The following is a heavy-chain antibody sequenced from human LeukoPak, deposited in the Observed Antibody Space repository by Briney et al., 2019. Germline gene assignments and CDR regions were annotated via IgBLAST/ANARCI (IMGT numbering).Heavy chain of an antibody. J-gene: IGHJ4*02. D-gene: IGHD3-9*01. CDR2: ISGSGGST. Sequence: PGGSLRLSCVASGFTFSSYAMSWVRQAPGKGLEWVSAISGSGGSTYYADSVKGRFTISRDNSKNTLYLQMNSLRAEDTAVYYCAKDTILTGYYGYYFDYWGQGTLVTVSS. V-gene: IGHV3-23*01. CDR1: GFTFSSYA. CDR3: AKDTILTGYYGYYFDY.